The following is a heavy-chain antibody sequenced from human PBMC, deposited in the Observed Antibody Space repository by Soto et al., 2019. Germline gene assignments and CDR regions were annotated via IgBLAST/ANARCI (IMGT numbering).Heavy chain of an antibody. Sequence: GGSLRLSCAASGFTFSMFWMHWVRQVPGKGPEWVSRINDDGISTNYADSVKGRFTISRDNAKNILYLQMNALRVEDTAIYYCTRGPRSTSTGTGAFWGQGTLVTVSS. CDR3: TRGPRSTSTGTGAF. D-gene: IGHD1-1*01. CDR1: GFTFSMFW. J-gene: IGHJ4*02. V-gene: IGHV3-74*01. CDR2: INDDGIST.